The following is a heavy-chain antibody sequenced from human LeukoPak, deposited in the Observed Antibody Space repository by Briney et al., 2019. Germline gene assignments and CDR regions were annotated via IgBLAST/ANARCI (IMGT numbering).Heavy chain of an antibody. J-gene: IGHJ2*01. CDR1: GFTFSSYG. CDR2: IWYDGSNK. CDR3: AKGKYCSGGSCYSGWYFDL. D-gene: IGHD2-15*01. V-gene: IGHV3-33*06. Sequence: PGGSLRLSCAASGFTFSSYGMHWVRQAPGKGLGWVAVIWYDGSNKYYADSVKGRFTISRDNSKNTLYLQINSLRAEDTAVYYCAKGKYCSGGSCYSGWYFDLWGRGTLVTVSS.